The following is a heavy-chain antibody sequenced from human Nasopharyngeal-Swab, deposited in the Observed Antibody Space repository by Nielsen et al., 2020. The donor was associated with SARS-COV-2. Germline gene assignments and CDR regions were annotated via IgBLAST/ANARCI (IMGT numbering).Heavy chain of an antibody. Sequence: GGSLRLSCAASGFLFNSYWMTWVRQAPGKGLAWVANIKQDGSERYYVDSVKGRFTISRDNAKKSLWLQMNSLRAEDTAVYYCARDWAASGGGMDVWGQGTTVTVSS. V-gene: IGHV3-7*01. D-gene: IGHD1-26*01. CDR3: ARDWAASGGGMDV. CDR2: IKQDGSER. CDR1: GFLFNSYW. J-gene: IGHJ6*02.